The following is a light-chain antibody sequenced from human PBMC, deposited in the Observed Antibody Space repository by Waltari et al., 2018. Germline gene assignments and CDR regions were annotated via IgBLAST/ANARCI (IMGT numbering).Light chain of an antibody. J-gene: IGKJ2*03. CDR1: QSVLSSSNNKNY. CDR3: QQCYTFPYS. CDR2: WAS. V-gene: IGKV4-1*01. Sequence: DIVMTHSPASLAVSLGERATIHCKSSQSVLSSSNNKNYLGWYQQKPGQPPKLLISWASTRETRVPDRFSGSGSGTQFTPTHISLKAEYVAFYYCQQCYTFPYSFGQGTKLEIK.